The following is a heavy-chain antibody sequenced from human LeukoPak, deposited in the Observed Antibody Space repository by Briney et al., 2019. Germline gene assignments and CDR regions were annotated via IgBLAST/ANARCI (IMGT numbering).Heavy chain of an antibody. CDR1: GYTFTSYG. CDR3: ARGRRQLERQMYWFDP. Sequence: ASVKVSCKASGYTFTSYGISWVRQAPGQGLEWMGWISAYNGNTNYAQKLRGRVTMTTDTSTSTAYMELRSLRSDDTAVYYCARGRRQLERQMYWFDPWGQGTLVTVSS. V-gene: IGHV1-18*01. CDR2: ISAYNGNT. J-gene: IGHJ5*02. D-gene: IGHD1-1*01.